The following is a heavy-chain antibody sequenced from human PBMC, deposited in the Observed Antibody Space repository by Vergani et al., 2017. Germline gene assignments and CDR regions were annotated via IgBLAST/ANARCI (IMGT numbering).Heavy chain of an antibody. J-gene: IGHJ6*03. CDR1: GYTLTELS. V-gene: IGHV1-24*01. CDR2: FDPEDGET. D-gene: IGHD3-10*01. CDR3: ARVCSLTKRITMVRGGDYYYYYMDV. Sequence: QVQLVQSGAEVKKPGASVKVSCKVSGYTLTELSMHWVRQAPGKGLEWMGGFDPEDGETIYAQKLQGRVTMTTDTSTSTAYMELRSLRSDDTAVYYCARVCSLTKRITMVRGGDYYYYYMDVWGKGTTVTVSS.